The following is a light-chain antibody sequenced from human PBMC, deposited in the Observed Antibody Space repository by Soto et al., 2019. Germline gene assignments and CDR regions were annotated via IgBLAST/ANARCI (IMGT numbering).Light chain of an antibody. CDR1: QSISSW. CDR3: QPEKSYSGT. Sequence: DIQMTQSPSTLSASVGDRVTITGRASQSISSWLACYQHKPGKAHKLLIDKAPSLESVVPSRFSGSGSGKVCTLTNNSLQPDDVATSYCQPEKSYSGTFDQGTTVAIK. J-gene: IGKJ1*01. CDR2: KAP. V-gene: IGKV1-5*03.